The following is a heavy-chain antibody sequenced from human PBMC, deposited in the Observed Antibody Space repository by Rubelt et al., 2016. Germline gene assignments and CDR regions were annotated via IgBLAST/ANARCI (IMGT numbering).Heavy chain of an antibody. Sequence: YYSGSTYYNPSLKSRVTISVDTSKNQFSLKLSSVTAADTAVYYCARGVSRAARRLYYYYGMDVWGQGTTVTVSS. CDR3: ARGVSRAARRLYYYYGMDV. D-gene: IGHD6-6*01. CDR2: YYSGST. V-gene: IGHV4-39*07. J-gene: IGHJ6*01.